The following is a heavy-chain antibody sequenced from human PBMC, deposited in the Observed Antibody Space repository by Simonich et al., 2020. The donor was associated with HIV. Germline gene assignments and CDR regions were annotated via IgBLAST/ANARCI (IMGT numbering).Heavy chain of an antibody. CDR1: GGASSGYF. V-gene: IGHV4-34*01. CDR3: ARGADTFWLGDFQH. J-gene: IGHJ1*01. CDR2: INQSGST. D-gene: IGHD3-10*01. Sequence: QVQLQQWGAGLLKPSETLFLTCAVYGGASSGYFCTWIRQSPGRGLEWIGQINQSGSTNYNPSLKSRVTISVDTSNNQFLLKVTSVTAADTAVYYCARGADTFWLGDFQHWGQGTLVTVSS.